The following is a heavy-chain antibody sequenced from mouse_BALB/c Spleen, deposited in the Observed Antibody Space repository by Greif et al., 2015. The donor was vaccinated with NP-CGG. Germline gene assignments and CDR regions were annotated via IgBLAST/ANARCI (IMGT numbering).Heavy chain of an antibody. V-gene: IGHV5-12-1*01. J-gene: IGHJ4*01. CDR2: ISSGGGST. D-gene: IGHD2-3*01. CDR3: ARYDGYYYYAMDY. CDR1: GFAFSSYD. Sequence: EVQLQESGGGLVKPGGSLKLSCAASGFAFSSYDMSWVRQTPEKRLEWVAYISSGGGSTYYPDTVKGRFTISRDNAKNTLYLQMSSLKSEGTAMYYCARYDGYYYYAMDYWGQGTSVTVSS.